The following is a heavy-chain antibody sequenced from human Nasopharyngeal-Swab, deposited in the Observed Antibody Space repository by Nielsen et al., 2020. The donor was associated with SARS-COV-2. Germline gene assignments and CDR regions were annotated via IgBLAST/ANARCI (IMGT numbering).Heavy chain of an antibody. CDR2: IYYSGST. J-gene: IGHJ4*02. Sequence: ESLKISCSVSGCSISSSSYYWGWIRQPPGKGLEWFGSIYYSGSTYYNPSLKRRFTISIDTSKNQFSLKLSTVTAADTAVYYCAREGRGIAAPGLDYWGQGTLVTVSS. D-gene: IGHD6-13*01. V-gene: IGHV4-39*07. CDR1: GCSISSSSYY. CDR3: AREGRGIAAPGLDY.